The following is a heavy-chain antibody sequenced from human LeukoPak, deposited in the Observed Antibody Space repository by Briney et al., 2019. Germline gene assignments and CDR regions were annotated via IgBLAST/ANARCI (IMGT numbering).Heavy chain of an antibody. CDR3: LRWRGHAFFES. J-gene: IGHJ5*01. Sequence: PGGSLRFSFADSGCTVSTYWMTGVRQPPGKGLEWVAHIKEDGSVTEYSESVKGRFTVSRDNAKNSLYLQMNTLRAEDTAVYYCLRWRGHAFFESWGQGTLVTVSS. V-gene: IGHV3-7*05. CDR2: IKEDGSVT. CDR1: GCTVSTYW. D-gene: IGHD3-16*01.